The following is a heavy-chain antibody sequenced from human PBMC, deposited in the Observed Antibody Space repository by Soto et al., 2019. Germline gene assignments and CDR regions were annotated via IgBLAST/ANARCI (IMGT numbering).Heavy chain of an antibody. D-gene: IGHD1-1*01. J-gene: IGHJ6*02. CDR3: ARWQRMDNTPIYCYCGMDV. Sequence: GASVKVSCKASGGTFSSYAISWVLQAPGQGLEWMGGIIPIFGTANYAQKFQGRVTITADKSTSSAYMELSSLRSEDTAVYYCARWQRMDNTPIYCYCGMDVWGQGTTVTVSS. CDR2: IIPIFGTA. V-gene: IGHV1-69*06. CDR1: GGTFSSYA.